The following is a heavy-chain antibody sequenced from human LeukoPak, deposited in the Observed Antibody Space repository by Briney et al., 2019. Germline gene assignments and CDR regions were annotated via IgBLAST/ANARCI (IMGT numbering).Heavy chain of an antibody. J-gene: IGHJ4*02. CDR1: GFTFSSYW. CDR2: INQDGSEK. CDR3: ARAQIAAAEAY. V-gene: IGHV3-7*01. Sequence: GGSLRLSCAASGFTFSSYWMSWVRQAPGKGLEWVANINQDGSEKYYVDSVKGRFTISRDNAKNSLYPQMNSLRAEDTAVYYCARAQIAAAEAYWGQGTLVTVSS. D-gene: IGHD6-13*01.